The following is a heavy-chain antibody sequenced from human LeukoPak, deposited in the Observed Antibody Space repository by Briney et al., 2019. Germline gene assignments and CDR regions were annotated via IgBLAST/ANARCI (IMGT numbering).Heavy chain of an antibody. J-gene: IGHJ5*02. V-gene: IGHV3-23*01. Sequence: GGSLRLSCAASGFTFNIYAMSWVRLAPGKGLQLVASMCGSAGCTFYSDSVKGRFTISRDNSKNTLYLQMNSLRAEDTAIYYCVRDRSNYHESNGHYYNRDGDHWGQGTLVTVSS. CDR2: MCGSAGCT. D-gene: IGHD3-22*01. CDR3: VRDRSNYHESNGHYYNRDGDH. CDR1: GFTFNIYA.